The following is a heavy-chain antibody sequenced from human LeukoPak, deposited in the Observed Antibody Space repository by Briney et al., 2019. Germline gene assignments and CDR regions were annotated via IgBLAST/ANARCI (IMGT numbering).Heavy chain of an antibody. V-gene: IGHV1-8*01. D-gene: IGHD3-3*01. CDR1: GYTFTSSYD. J-gene: IGHJ6*02. CDR2: MNPYSGIT. CDR3: ARENVNRGGSWGYDYFGMDV. Sequence: ASVKVSCKASGYTFTSSYDINWVRQAPGQGLEWMGWMNPYSGITGYTQKFQGRVTMTRDTSISTAYMELSSLTSEDTAVYFCARENVNRGGSWGYDYFGMDVWGQGTAVTVSS.